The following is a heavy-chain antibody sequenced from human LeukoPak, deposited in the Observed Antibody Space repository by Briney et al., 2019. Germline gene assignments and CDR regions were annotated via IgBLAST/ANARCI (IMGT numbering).Heavy chain of an antibody. CDR3: AKDKGIAVAGSDY. CDR2: ISTSSSYK. Sequence: GGSLRLSCAVSGFTFSSYTMNWVRQAPGKGLDWVSTISTSSSYKYYADSVKGRFTISRDNAKNSLYLQMNSLRAEDTAVYYCAKDKGIAVAGSDYWGQGTLVTVSS. D-gene: IGHD6-19*01. V-gene: IGHV3-21*04. J-gene: IGHJ4*02. CDR1: GFTFSSYT.